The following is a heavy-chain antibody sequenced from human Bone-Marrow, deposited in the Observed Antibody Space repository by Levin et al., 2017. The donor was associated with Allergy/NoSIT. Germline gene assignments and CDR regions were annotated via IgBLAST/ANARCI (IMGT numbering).Heavy chain of an antibody. J-gene: IGHJ4*02. Sequence: GESLKISCAVSGFTFSNYAMHWVRQAPGRGLEWVAFISLDGNTQYYADSVKGRFTFSRDNSNNTLHLQMNSLRVEDTAIYYGAKDTYTCSGGMCYFCDYWGQGALVTVSS. CDR2: ISLDGNTQ. CDR1: GFTFSNYA. CDR3: AKDTYTCSGGMCYFCDY. D-gene: IGHD2-15*01. V-gene: IGHV3-30*18.